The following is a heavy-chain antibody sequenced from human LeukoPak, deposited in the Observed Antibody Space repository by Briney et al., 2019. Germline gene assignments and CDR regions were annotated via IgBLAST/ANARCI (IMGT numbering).Heavy chain of an antibody. J-gene: IGHJ5*02. Sequence: PSETLSLTCTVSGYSISSGYYRGWIRQPPGKGLEWIGSIYHSGSTYYNPSLKSRVTISVDTSKNQFSLKLSSVTAADTAVYYCARSSGWFGDNWFDPWGQGTLVTVSS. V-gene: IGHV4-38-2*02. CDR3: ARSSGWFGDNWFDP. CDR1: GYSISSGYY. CDR2: IYHSGST. D-gene: IGHD3-10*01.